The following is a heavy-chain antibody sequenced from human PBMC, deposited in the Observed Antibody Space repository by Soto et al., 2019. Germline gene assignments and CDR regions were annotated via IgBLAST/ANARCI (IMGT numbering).Heavy chain of an antibody. D-gene: IGHD6-13*01. CDR3: AKESSSWYAGFFDL. CDR2: LSDSGDSI. CDR1: GFTFSSHA. J-gene: IGHJ4*02. Sequence: EVQLLESGGGLVQPGRSLRLSCTASGFTFSSHAMTWVRQAPGKGLEWVSGLSDSGDSIYYADSVKGRFTIYRDNSMNTLYLQMNTLRVEDTAVYYCAKESSSWYAGFFDLWGQGTLVTVSS. V-gene: IGHV3-23*01.